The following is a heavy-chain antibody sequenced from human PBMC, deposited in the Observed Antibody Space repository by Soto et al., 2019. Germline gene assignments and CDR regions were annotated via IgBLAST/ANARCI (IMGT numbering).Heavy chain of an antibody. Sequence: EVQLLESGGGLVQPGGSLRLSCAASGSTFSSYAMSWVRQAPGKGLEWVSVIGGSGGRTHHADSVKGRFTISRDNSKNTLYRQMNSLRAEDTAVYYCANGDCSGGDCNLPDFFDYWGQGTLVTVSS. CDR1: GSTFSSYA. J-gene: IGHJ4*02. V-gene: IGHV3-23*01. D-gene: IGHD2-15*01. CDR2: IGGSGGRT. CDR3: ANGDCSGGDCNLPDFFDY.